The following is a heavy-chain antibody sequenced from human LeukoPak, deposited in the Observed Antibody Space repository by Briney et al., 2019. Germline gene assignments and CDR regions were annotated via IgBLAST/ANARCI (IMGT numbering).Heavy chain of an antibody. CDR3: ARVLGDSGWYLGWFDP. D-gene: IGHD6-19*01. V-gene: IGHV3-33*01. CDR2: IWYDGSDK. Sequence: GGSLRLSCAASGFTFSSYGMHWVRQAPGKGLEWVAVIWYDGSDKYYADSVKGRFTISRDNSKNTLYLQMNSLRVEDSAVYYCARVLGDSGWYLGWFDPWGQGTLVTVSS. J-gene: IGHJ5*02. CDR1: GFTFSSYG.